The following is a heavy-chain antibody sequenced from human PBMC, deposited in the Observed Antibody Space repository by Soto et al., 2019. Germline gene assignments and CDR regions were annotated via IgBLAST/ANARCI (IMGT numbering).Heavy chain of an antibody. V-gene: IGHV3-30-3*01. Sequence: GGSLRLSCAASGFTFSSYAMHWVRQAPGKGLEWVAVISYDGSNKYYADSVKGRFTISRDNSKNTLYLQMNSLRAEDTAVYYCARLGGNSGHDAFDIWGQGTMVTV. J-gene: IGHJ3*02. CDR3: ARLGGNSGHDAFDI. D-gene: IGHD2-21*02. CDR1: GFTFSSYA. CDR2: ISYDGSNK.